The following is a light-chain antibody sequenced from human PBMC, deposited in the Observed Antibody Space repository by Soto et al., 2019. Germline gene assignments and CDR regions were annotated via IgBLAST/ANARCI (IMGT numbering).Light chain of an antibody. Sequence: SVLTQPRSVSGSPGQSVTISCTGTSSDVGGYNYVSWYQQHPGKAPKLMIYDVSKQPSGVPDRFSGSKSGNTASLTISGLQAEDEADYYCCSYAGSYTYVFGTGNKVTVL. CDR1: SSDVGGYNY. CDR2: DVS. CDR3: CSYAGSYTYV. J-gene: IGLJ1*01. V-gene: IGLV2-11*01.